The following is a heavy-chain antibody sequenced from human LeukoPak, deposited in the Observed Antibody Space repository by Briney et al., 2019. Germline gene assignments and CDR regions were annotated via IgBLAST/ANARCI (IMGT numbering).Heavy chain of an antibody. D-gene: IGHD6-19*01. CDR1: GGSISSYY. Sequence: PSETLSPTCTVSGGSISSYYWSWIRQPPGKGLEWIGYIYYSGSTNYNPSLKSRVTISVDTSKNQFSLKLSSVTAADTAVYYCARRSGYSSGWWGSAFDIWGQGTMVTVSS. CDR3: ARRSGYSSGWWGSAFDI. CDR2: IYYSGST. V-gene: IGHV4-59*08. J-gene: IGHJ3*02.